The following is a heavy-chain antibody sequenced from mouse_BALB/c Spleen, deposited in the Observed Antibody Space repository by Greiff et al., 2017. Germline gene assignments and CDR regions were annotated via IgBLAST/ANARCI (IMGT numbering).Heavy chain of an antibody. CDR3: ARDDYGFPMDY. V-gene: IGHV3-2*02. J-gene: IGHJ4*01. CDR1: GYSITSDYA. CDR2: ISYSGST. Sequence: VQLKESGPGLVKPSQSLSLTCTVTGYSITSDYAWNWIRQFPGNKLEWMGYISYSGSTSYNPSLKSRISITRDTSKNQFFLQLNSVNTEDTATYYSARDDYGFPMDYWGQGTSVTVSS. D-gene: IGHD2-4*01.